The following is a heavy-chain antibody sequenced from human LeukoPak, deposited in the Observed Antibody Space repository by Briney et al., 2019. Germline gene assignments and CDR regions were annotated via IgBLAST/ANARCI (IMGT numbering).Heavy chain of an antibody. CDR2: ISYDGSNK. CDR1: GFTFSSYA. D-gene: IGHD5-24*01. J-gene: IGHJ4*02. Sequence: PGGSLRLSCAASGFTFSSYAMHWVRQAPGKGLEWVAVISYDGSNKYYADSVKGRFTISRDNSKNTLYLLMNSLRAEDTAVYYCARETKEMATILDYWGQGTLVTVSS. V-gene: IGHV3-30-3*01. CDR3: ARETKEMATILDY.